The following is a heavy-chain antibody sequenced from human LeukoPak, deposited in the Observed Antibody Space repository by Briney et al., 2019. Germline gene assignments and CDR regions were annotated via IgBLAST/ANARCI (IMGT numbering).Heavy chain of an antibody. CDR2: IKEDGSEK. CDR3: ARTIRGY. D-gene: IGHD3-10*01. CDR1: GFTFSNYR. V-gene: IGHV3-7*03. Sequence: PGGSLRLSCAASGFTFSNYRMSWVCQAPGKGLEWEANIKEDGSEKHYVDSVKGRFTISRDNAKNSLCLQMNSLRVEDTAVYYCARTIRGYWGQGTLVTVSS. J-gene: IGHJ4*02.